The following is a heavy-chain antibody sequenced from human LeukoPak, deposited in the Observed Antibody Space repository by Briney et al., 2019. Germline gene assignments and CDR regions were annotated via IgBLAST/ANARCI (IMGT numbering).Heavy chain of an antibody. CDR2: IYTSGNT. J-gene: IGHJ5*02. Sequence: KPSETLSLTCTVSGGSINSGSYYYHWIRQPAGKGLEWIGRIYTSGNTIYNPSLKSRVTISIDTSKNQVSLKLTSVTAADTAVYYCATSRFSGGLGRFDPWGQGTLVTVSS. CDR3: ATSRFSGGLGRFDP. V-gene: IGHV4-61*02. CDR1: GGSINSGSYY. D-gene: IGHD3-10*01.